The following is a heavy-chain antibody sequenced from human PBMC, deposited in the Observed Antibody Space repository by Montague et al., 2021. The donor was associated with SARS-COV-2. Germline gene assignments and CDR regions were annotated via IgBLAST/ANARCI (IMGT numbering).Heavy chain of an antibody. CDR1: GFTFSNSA. CDR2: SSGSDGGT. V-gene: IGHV3-23*01. CDR3: AKDSYYYGLGYGMGV. D-gene: IGHD3-10*01. Sequence: SLRLSCAASGFTFSNSAMNWVRQAQGKGLEWVSGSSGSDGGTHYADTVKGRFTISRETSKNVHYLQMTSLRAEDTALYYCAKDSYYYGLGYGMGVCGQGTTDTVSS. J-gene: IGHJ6*02.